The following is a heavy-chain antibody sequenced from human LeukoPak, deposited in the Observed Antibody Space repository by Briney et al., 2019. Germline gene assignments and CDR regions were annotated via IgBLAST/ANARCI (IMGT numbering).Heavy chain of an antibody. CDR3: ARQATAATMHFDY. J-gene: IGHJ4*02. Sequence: GESLKISCKGTGYSFTTYWVGWVRQMPGKGLEWMGIIYPGDSDTRYSPSFQGQVTISGDKSISTAYLQWSSLKASDTAMYYCARQATAATMHFDYWGQGTLVTVSS. V-gene: IGHV5-51*01. D-gene: IGHD6-25*01. CDR1: GYSFTTYW. CDR2: IYPGDSDT.